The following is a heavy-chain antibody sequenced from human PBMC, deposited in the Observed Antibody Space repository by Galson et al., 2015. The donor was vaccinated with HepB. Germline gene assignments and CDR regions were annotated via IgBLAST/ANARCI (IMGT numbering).Heavy chain of an antibody. CDR2: INPNNGDT. V-gene: IGHV1-2*04. Sequence: SVKVSCKASGYSFTFYHIHWVRQAPGQGLQWMGWINPNNGDTNYAQNFQGWVTMTRDTSISTAYMELSRLTSDDTAVYYCARGPPIVTTSDWFDPWGQGTLVTVSS. J-gene: IGHJ5*02. D-gene: IGHD4-11*01. CDR1: GYSFTFYH. CDR3: ARGPPIVTTSDWFDP.